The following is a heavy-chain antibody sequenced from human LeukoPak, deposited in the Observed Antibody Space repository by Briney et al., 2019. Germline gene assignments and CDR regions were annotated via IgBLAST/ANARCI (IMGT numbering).Heavy chain of an antibody. Sequence: PGGSLRLSCAASGFTFSSYAMSWVRQAPGKGLEWVSAISGSGGSTYYADSVKGRFTISRDNSKNTLYLQMNSLRAEDTAVYYCAKDALFSLKHIVVVTPKLHYFDYWGQGTLVTVSS. CDR1: GFTFSSYA. CDR3: AKDALFSLKHIVVVTPKLHYFDY. D-gene: IGHD2-21*02. CDR2: ISGSGGST. J-gene: IGHJ4*02. V-gene: IGHV3-23*01.